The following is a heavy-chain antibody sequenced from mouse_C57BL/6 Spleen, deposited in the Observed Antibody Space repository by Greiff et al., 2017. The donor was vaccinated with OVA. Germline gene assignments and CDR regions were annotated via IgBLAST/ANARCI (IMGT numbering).Heavy chain of an antibody. J-gene: IGHJ2*01. CDR2: IDPSDSYT. D-gene: IGHD2-5*01. CDR3: ARSVSYYSNFDY. Sequence: VQLQQPGAELVMPGASVKLSCKASGYTFTSYWMHWVKQRPGQGLEWIGEIDPSDSYTNYNQKFKGKSTLTVDKSSSTAYMQLSSLTSEDSAVYYCARSVSYYSNFDYWGQGTTLTVSS. CDR1: GYTFTSYW. V-gene: IGHV1-69*01.